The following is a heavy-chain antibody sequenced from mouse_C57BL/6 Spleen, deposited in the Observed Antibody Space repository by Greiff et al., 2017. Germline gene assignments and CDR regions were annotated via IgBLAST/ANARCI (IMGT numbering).Heavy chain of an antibody. V-gene: IGHV6-3*01. Sequence: EVKVVESGGGLVQPGGSMKLSCVASGFTFSNYWMNWVRQSPEKGLEWVAQIRLKSDNYATHYAESVKGRFTISRDDSKSSVYLQMNNLRAEDTGIYYCTRGITTVVPDYWGQGTSVTVSS. CDR2: IRLKSDNYAT. J-gene: IGHJ4*01. D-gene: IGHD1-1*01. CDR1: GFTFSNYW. CDR3: TRGITTVVPDY.